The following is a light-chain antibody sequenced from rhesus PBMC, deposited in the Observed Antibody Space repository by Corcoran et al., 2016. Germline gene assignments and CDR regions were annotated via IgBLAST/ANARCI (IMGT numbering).Light chain of an antibody. V-gene: IGKV3S9*01. J-gene: IGKJ4*01. CDR3: QHYSSWPLT. CDR1: QSVSSY. Sequence: EIVMTQSPATLSLSPGERATLSCRASQSVSSYVAWYQQKPEQAPKLLIYGAPSRATGIPDRFSGSGSRTDFTLTISGLAPEDFALYYCQHYSSWPLTYGGGTKVEIK. CDR2: GAP.